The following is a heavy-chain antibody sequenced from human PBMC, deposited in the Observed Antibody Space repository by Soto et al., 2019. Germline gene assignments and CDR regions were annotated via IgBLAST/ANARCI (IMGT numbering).Heavy chain of an antibody. D-gene: IGHD3-10*01. CDR3: ASQYGSGSYYKATVWDY. CDR2: INPSGGST. Sequence: QVQLVQSGAEVKKPGASVKVSCKASGYTFTSYYMHWVRQAPGQGLEWMGIINPSGGSTSYAQKFQGRVTMTRDTSTSTVYMELSRLRSEDTAVYYCASQYGSGSYYKATVWDYWGQGTLVTVSS. CDR1: GYTFTSYY. J-gene: IGHJ4*02. V-gene: IGHV1-46*01.